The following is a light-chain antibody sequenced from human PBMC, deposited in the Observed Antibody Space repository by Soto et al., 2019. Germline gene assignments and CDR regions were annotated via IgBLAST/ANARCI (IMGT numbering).Light chain of an antibody. J-gene: IGKJ2*02. CDR1: QSVSSN. V-gene: IGKV3-15*01. Sequence: EIVMTQSPATLSVSPGERATLSCRASQSVSSNLAWYQQKPGQAPRLLIYGASTRATGIPARFSGSGSGTEFTLTISSLQSEDFAVYYRQQYNTLCTFGQGTKLEIK. CDR3: QQYNTLCT. CDR2: GAS.